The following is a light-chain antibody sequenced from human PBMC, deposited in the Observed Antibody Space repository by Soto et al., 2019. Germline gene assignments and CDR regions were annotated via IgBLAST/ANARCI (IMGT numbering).Light chain of an antibody. CDR2: DTS. J-gene: IGKJ1*01. CDR3: QQYNNWPPWT. Sequence: EIVMTQSPATVSVSPGERATLSCRASQSVSIKLAWYQQKPGQAPRLLIYDTSTRATGIPARFSGSGSGTEFTLTISRLEPEDFALYYCQQYNNWPPWTFGQGTKVDIK. V-gene: IGKV3-15*01. CDR1: QSVSIK.